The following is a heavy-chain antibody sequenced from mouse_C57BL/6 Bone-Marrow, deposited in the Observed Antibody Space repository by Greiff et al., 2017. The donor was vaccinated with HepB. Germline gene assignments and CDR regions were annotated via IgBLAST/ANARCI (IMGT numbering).Heavy chain of an antibody. V-gene: IGHV7-1*01. CDR2: SRNKANDYTT. J-gene: IGHJ1*03. Sequence: EVQGVESGGGLVQSGRSLRLSCATSGFTFSDFYMEWVRQAPGKGLEWIAASRNKANDYTTEYSASVKGRFIVSRDTSQSILYLQMNALRAEDTAIYYCARYAGGNYRYFDVWGTGTTVTVSS. CDR3: ARYAGGNYRYFDV. CDR1: GFTFSDFY. D-gene: IGHD1-1*02.